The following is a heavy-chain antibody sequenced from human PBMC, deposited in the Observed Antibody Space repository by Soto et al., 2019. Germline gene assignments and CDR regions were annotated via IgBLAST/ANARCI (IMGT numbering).Heavy chain of an antibody. V-gene: IGHV1-8*01. CDR2: MNPNSGNT. D-gene: IGHD3-3*01. J-gene: IGHJ5*02. CDR1: GYTFTSYD. CDR3: ARRYLFFGVPRGFDP. Sequence: QVQLVQSGAEVKKPGASVKVSCKASGYTFTSYDINWVRQATGQGLEWMGWMNPNSGNTGYAQKYQGRVTMTRNTSIRTAYMELSSLRSEDTAVYYCARRYLFFGVPRGFDPWGQGTLVTVSS.